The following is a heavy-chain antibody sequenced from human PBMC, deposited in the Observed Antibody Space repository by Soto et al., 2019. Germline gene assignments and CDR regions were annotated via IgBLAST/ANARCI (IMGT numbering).Heavy chain of an antibody. CDR3: ARTSVYCGSRGLLDY. CDR2: LYWDDDK. D-gene: IGHD1-26*01. Sequence: QITLKESGPTLVKPTQTLTLTCTFSGFSLSTSGVGVGWIRQPPGKALEWLAFLYWDDDKRYSPSLKSRLTITSDTSEHHLLLTLTNMDPVDTATYYCARTSVYCGSRGLLDYWGQGTLLTVAS. CDR1: GFSLSTSGVG. V-gene: IGHV2-5*02. J-gene: IGHJ4*02.